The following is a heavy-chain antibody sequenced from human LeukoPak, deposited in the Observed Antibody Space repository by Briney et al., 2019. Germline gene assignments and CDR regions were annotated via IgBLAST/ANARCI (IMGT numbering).Heavy chain of an antibody. Sequence: SETLSLTCTVSGGSISSSSYYWGWIRQPPGKGLEWIGSIYYSGSTYYNPSLKSRVTISVDTSKNQFSLKLSSVTAADTAVYYCARSNDSSSWHTASYYYYMDVWGKGTTVTVSS. J-gene: IGHJ6*03. CDR1: GGSISSSSYY. CDR3: ARSNDSSSWHTASYYYYMDV. CDR2: IYYSGST. V-gene: IGHV4-39*07. D-gene: IGHD6-13*01.